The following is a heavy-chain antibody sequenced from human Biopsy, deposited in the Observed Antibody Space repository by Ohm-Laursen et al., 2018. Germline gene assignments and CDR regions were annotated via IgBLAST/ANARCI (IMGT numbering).Heavy chain of an antibody. V-gene: IGHV4-59*01. CDR2: IYYSGGT. J-gene: IGHJ3*02. Sequence: SETLSFTCSGSGGSMTGYEWSWIRLAPGKGLEWIGYIYYSGGTKYNPSLASRVTFSVDMSKSQFSLKLYSVTAADSAVYYCARVEAGTYDALDIWGQGTLVAVSA. CDR1: GGSMTGYE. D-gene: IGHD1-26*01. CDR3: ARVEAGTYDALDI.